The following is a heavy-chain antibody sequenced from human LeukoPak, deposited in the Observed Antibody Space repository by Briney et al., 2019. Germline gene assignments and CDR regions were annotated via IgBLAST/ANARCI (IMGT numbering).Heavy chain of an antibody. CDR2: ISSSGCTI. D-gene: IGHD5-18*01. J-gene: IGHJ4*02. CDR3: AGSSGYSYGYIDY. V-gene: IGHV3-11*04. Sequence: GGSLRLSCAASGFTFSDYYMSWIRQAPGKGLEWVSYISSSGCTIYYADSVKGRFTISRDNAKNSLYLQMNSLRAEDTAVYYCAGSSGYSYGYIDYWGQGTLVTVSS. CDR1: GFTFSDYY.